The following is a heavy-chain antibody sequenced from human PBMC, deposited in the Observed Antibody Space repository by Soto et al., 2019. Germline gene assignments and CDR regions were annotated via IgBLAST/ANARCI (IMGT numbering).Heavy chain of an antibody. V-gene: IGHV4-4*07. D-gene: IGHD6-19*01. CDR2: ISNSGTT. CDR1: GASISSYF. CDR3: AREAGPDRWFDP. Sequence: PSETLSLTCTVSGASISSYFWTWIRPPAGKGLDWIGRISNSGTTNYNPSLKSRVTMSVDTSKNHFSLNLSPVTAADTAVYYCAREAGPDRWFDPWGQGTLVTVSS. J-gene: IGHJ5*02.